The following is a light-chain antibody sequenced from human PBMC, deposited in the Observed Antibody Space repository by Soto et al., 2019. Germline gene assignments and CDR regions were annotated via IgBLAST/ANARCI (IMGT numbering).Light chain of an antibody. Sequence: EIVLTQSPGTLSLSPGERATLSCRASQSVSSSYFAWYQQKPGQAPRLLIYGASSRATGIPDRFSGSGSGTDFTLTISRLEPEDFGVYYCQQYGSSPRTFGQGTKLEIK. CDR1: QSVSSSY. CDR2: GAS. V-gene: IGKV3-20*01. J-gene: IGKJ2*01. CDR3: QQYGSSPRT.